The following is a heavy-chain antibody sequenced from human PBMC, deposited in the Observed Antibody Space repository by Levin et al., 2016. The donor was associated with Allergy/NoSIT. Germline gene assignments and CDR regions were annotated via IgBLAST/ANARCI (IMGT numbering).Heavy chain of an antibody. V-gene: IGHV3-7*03. CDR2: IQSDGSEK. J-gene: IGHJ3*02. CDR3: ASTNTFDT. CDR1: GFTFSNYW. Sequence: GESLKISCAASGFTFSNYWMNWVRQAPGKGLEWVANIQSDGSEKYYVDSVKGRFTISRDNAKNSLFLQMNSLRGEDTAVYYCASTNTFDTWGPGTMVTVSS. D-gene: IGHD2-2*02.